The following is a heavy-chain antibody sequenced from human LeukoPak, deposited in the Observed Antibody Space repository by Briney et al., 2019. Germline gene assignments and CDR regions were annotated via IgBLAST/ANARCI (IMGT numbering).Heavy chain of an antibody. D-gene: IGHD3-22*01. CDR2: IYYSGST. CDR1: GGSISSYY. CDR3: ARDLGYYYDSSGYLDY. Sequence: SETLSLTCTVSGGSISSYYWSWIRQPPGKGLEWIGFIYYSGSTNYNPSLKSRVTISVDTSKNQFSLKLSSVTAADTAVYYCARDLGYYYDSSGYLDYWGQGTLVTVSS. V-gene: IGHV4-59*01. J-gene: IGHJ4*02.